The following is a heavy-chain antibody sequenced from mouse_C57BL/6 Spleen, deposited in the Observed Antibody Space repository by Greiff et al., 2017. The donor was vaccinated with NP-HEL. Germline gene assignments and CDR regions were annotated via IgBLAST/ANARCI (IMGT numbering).Heavy chain of an antibody. V-gene: IGHV3-6*01. D-gene: IGHD2-5*01. J-gene: IGHJ3*01. CDR2: ISYDGSN. CDR3: ARGDYINYGGDWFAY. Sequence: EVQLQESGPGLVKPSQSLSLTCSVTGYSITSGYYWNWIRQFPGNKLEWMGYISYDGSNNYNPSLKNRISITRDTSKNQFFLKLNSVTTEDTATYYCARGDYINYGGDWFAYWGQGTLVTVSA. CDR1: GYSITSGYY.